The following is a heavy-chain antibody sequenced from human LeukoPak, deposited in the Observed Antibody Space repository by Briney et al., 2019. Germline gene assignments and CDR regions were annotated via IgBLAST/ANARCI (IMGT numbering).Heavy chain of an antibody. Sequence: GGSLRLSCAASGFTFSGYAMSWVRQAPGKGLEWVSTISGSGGRTYYADSVEGRFTISRDNSKNTLYLQIKSLRVEDTAVYHCAKGRFFHDNSDAFEIWGQGTTVTVSS. CDR3: AKGRFFHDNSDAFEI. D-gene: IGHD3-22*01. CDR2: ISGSGGRT. CDR1: GFTFSGYA. J-gene: IGHJ3*02. V-gene: IGHV3-23*01.